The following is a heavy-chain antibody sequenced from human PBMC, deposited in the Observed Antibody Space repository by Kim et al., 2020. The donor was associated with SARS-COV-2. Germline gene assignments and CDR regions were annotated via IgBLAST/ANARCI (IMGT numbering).Heavy chain of an antibody. Sequence: SETLSLTCTVSGGSISSYYWSWIRQPPGKGLEWIGYIYYSGSTNYNPSLKSRVTISVDTSKNQFSLKLSSVTAADTAVYYCARVNGDYTVNYFDYWGQGTLVTVSS. CDR1: GGSISSYY. V-gene: IGHV4-59*01. CDR2: IYYSGST. D-gene: IGHD4-17*01. J-gene: IGHJ4*02. CDR3: ARVNGDYTVNYFDY.